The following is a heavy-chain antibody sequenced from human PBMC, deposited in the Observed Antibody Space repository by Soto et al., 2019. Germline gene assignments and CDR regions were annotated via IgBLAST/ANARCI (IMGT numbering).Heavy chain of an antibody. J-gene: IGHJ4*02. CDR3: ARGTSTGTMSY. Sequence: SETLSLTCAVYGGSFSDFFWSWIRQPPGKGLEWIGESTHSRRTNYNPSLKSRVTISVDTSKNQFSLKLSSVTAADTAVYYCARGTSTGTMSYWSQGTLVTVS. CDR2: STHSRRT. D-gene: IGHD1-1*01. CDR1: GGSFSDFF. V-gene: IGHV4-34*01.